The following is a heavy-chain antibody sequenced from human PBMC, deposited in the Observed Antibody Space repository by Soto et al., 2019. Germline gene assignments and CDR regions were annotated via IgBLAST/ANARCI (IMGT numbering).Heavy chain of an antibody. CDR3: ARSGEWLRLGWFDP. CDR1: GFTFSSYG. V-gene: IGHV3-33*01. Sequence: QVQLVESGGGVVQPGRSLRLSCAASGFTFSSYGMHWVRQAPGKGLEWVAVIWYDGSNKYYADSVKGRFTISRDNSKNTLDLQMNSLRAEDTAVYYWARSGEWLRLGWFDPWGQGTLVTVSS. J-gene: IGHJ5*02. CDR2: IWYDGSNK. D-gene: IGHD6-19*01.